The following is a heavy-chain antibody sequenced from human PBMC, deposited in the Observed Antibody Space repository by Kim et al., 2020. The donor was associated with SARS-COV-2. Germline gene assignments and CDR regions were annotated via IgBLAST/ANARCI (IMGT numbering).Heavy chain of an antibody. CDR3: ARAGSLFGPFDYYYGMDV. CDR1: GGTFSSYA. V-gene: IGHV1-69*13. D-gene: IGHD3-10*01. CDR2: IIPIFGTA. Sequence: SVKVSCKASGGTFSSYAISWVRQAPGQGLEWMGGIIPIFGTANYAQKFQGRVTITADESTSTAYMELSSLRSEDTAVYYCARAGSLFGPFDYYYGMDVWGQGTTVTVSS. J-gene: IGHJ6*02.